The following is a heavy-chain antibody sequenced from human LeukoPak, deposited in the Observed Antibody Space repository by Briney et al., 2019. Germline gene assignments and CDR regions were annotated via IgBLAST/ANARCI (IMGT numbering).Heavy chain of an antibody. D-gene: IGHD6-6*01. CDR3: ARHRIAARGSFDY. J-gene: IGHJ4*02. Sequence: SQTLSLTCTVSGGSIGSSYYYWGWIRQPPGRGLEWIGSIYYSGSTYYNPSLKSRVTISEDTSKNQFSLKLNSVTAADTAVYYCARHRIAARGSFDYWGQGTLVTVSS. CDR2: IYYSGST. V-gene: IGHV4-39*01. CDR1: GGSIGSSYYY.